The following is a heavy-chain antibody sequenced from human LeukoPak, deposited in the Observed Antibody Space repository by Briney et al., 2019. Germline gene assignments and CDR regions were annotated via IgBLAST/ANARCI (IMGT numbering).Heavy chain of an antibody. D-gene: IGHD4-23*01. V-gene: IGHV5-51*01. CDR2: IYPGDSDT. Sequence: GESLKIPCKGSGYSFTNYWIGWVRQMPGKGLEWLGIIYPGDSDTRYSPSFQGQVTISADKSISTAYLQWSSLKASDTAMYYCARGYDYGGNSTEFDYWGQGTLVTVSS. J-gene: IGHJ4*02. CDR3: ARGYDYGGNSTEFDY. CDR1: GYSFTNYW.